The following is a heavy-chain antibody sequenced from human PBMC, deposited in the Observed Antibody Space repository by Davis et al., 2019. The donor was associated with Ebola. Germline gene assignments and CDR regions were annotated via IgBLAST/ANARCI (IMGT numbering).Heavy chain of an antibody. CDR1: AGTFSSYA. V-gene: IGHV1-8*02. Sequence: ASVMVSCNASAGTFSSYAINWLRQATGQGLEWMGWMNPNSGNTGYAQKFQGRITMTRNISISTAYMELSSLRSDDTAVYYCARRVGARSGFDSWGQGSLVTVSS. D-gene: IGHD1-26*01. CDR2: MNPNSGNT. J-gene: IGHJ4*02. CDR3: ARRVGARSGFDS.